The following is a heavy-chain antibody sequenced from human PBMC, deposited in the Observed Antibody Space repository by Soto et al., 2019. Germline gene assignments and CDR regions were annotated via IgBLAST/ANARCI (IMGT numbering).Heavy chain of an antibody. CDR3: ARVKLGSYDWFDP. V-gene: IGHV3-74*01. D-gene: IGHD3-16*01. Sequence: EVQLVESGGDLVQLGGSLRLSCEASGFTFINYWMHWVRQAPGKGLMWVSRINPDGSRTTYADSVKGRFAISRDNAKNTVYLQMHSLRAEDAAVYYCARVKLGSYDWFDPWGQGTLVTVSS. CDR1: GFTFINYW. J-gene: IGHJ5*02. CDR2: INPDGSRT.